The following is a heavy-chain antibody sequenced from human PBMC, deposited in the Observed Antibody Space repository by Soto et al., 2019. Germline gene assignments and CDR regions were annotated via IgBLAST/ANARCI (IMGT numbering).Heavy chain of an antibody. J-gene: IGHJ6*02. CDR3: ARGGIAAAEVYYYGMDV. CDR2: INPSGGST. Sequence: ASVKVSCKASGYTFTSYYMHWVRQAPGQGLEWMGIINPSGGSTSYAQKFQGRVTMTRDTSTSTVYMELSSLRSEDTAVYYCARGGIAAAEVYYYGMDVWGQGTTVTVSS. CDR1: GYTFTSYY. V-gene: IGHV1-46*01. D-gene: IGHD6-13*01.